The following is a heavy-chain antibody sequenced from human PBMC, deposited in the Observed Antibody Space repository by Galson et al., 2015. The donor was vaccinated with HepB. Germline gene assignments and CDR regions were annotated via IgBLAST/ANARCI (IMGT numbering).Heavy chain of an antibody. J-gene: IGHJ6*02. CDR2: ISYDGSNK. CDR3: AKDFYDYVWGSYRYTGMDV. V-gene: IGHV3-30*18. CDR1: GFTFSSYG. Sequence: SLRLSCAASGFTFSSYGMHWVRQAPGKGLEWVAVISYDGSNKYYADSVKGRFTISRDNSKNTLYLQMNSLRAEDTAVYYCAKDFYDYVWGSYRYTGMDVWGQGTTVTVSS. D-gene: IGHD3-16*02.